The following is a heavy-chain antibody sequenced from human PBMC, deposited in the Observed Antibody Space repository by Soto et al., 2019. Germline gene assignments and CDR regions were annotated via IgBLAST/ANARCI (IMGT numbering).Heavy chain of an antibody. CDR1: GGTFSSYA. J-gene: IGHJ6*02. CDR3: ATPGIAAAGTPLYYYYYGMDV. D-gene: IGHD6-13*01. CDR2: IIPIFGTA. Sequence: QVQLVQSGAEVKKPGSSVKVSCKASGGTFSSYAISWVRQAPGQGLEWMGGIIPIFGTANYAQKFQGRVTITADDSTSTAYMELSSLRSEDTAVYYCATPGIAAAGTPLYYYYYGMDVWGQGTTVTVSS. V-gene: IGHV1-69*12.